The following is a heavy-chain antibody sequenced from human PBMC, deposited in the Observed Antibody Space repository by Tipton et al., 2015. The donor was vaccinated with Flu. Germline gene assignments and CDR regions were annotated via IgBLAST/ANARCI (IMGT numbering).Heavy chain of an antibody. CDR3: ASRVMVRGVPDY. CDR2: IYYSGST. Sequence: TLSLTCTVSGGSISSYYWSWIRQPPGKGLEWIGYIYYSGSTYYNPSLRSRVTISVDTSKNQFSLKLSSVTAADTAVYYCASRVMVRGVPDYWGQGTLVTVSS. D-gene: IGHD3-10*01. J-gene: IGHJ4*02. CDR1: GGSISSYY. V-gene: IGHV4-59*08.